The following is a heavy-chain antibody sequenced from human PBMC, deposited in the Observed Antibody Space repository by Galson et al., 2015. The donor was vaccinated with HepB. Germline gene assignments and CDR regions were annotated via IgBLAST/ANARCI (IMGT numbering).Heavy chain of an antibody. D-gene: IGHD2-21*02. CDR2: ITGSSSSYI. CDR3: ARGLLSGVVVTPTGY. CDR1: GFTFSSYA. J-gene: IGHJ4*02. V-gene: IGHV3-21*01. Sequence: SLRLSCAASGFTFSSYAMSWVRQAPGKGLEWVSGITGSSSSYIYYADSVKGRFTISRDNAKNSLYLQMNSLRAEDTAVYYCARGLLSGVVVTPTGYWGQGTLVTVSS.